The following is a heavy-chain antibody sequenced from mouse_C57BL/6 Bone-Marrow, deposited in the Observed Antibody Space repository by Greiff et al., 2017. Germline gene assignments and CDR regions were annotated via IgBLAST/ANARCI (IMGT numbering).Heavy chain of an antibody. CDR3: ARGLYYGSSPYWYFDV. CDR1: GYSFTDYN. J-gene: IGHJ1*03. D-gene: IGHD1-1*01. Sequence: LQESGPELVKPGASVKISCKASGYSFTDYNMNWVKQSNGKSLEWIGVINPNYGTTSYNQKFKGKATLTVDQSSSTAYMQLNSLTSEDSAVYYCARGLYYGSSPYWYFDVWGTGTTVTVSS. CDR2: INPNYGTT. V-gene: IGHV1-39*01.